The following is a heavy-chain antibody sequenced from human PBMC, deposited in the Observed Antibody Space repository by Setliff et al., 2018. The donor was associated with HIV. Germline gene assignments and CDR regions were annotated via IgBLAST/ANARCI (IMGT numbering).Heavy chain of an antibody. CDR3: ARDQRYCTNALCPEALDV. Sequence: SETLSLTCTVSGGSISSSSYYWGWIRQPPGKGLEWIGSIYTSGSTNYNPSLKSRVTISVDTSKNQFSLKLSSVTAADTAVYYRARDQRYCTNALCPEALDVWGKGTTVTVSS. CDR2: IYTSGST. CDR1: GGSISSSSYY. V-gene: IGHV4-39*07. D-gene: IGHD2-8*01. J-gene: IGHJ6*04.